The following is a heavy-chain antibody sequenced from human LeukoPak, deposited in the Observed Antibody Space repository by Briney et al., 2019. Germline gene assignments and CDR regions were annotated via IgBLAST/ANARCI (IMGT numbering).Heavy chain of an antibody. CDR1: GSTFTGYY. J-gene: IGHJ4*02. CDR2: INPNSGGT. V-gene: IGHV1-2*02. Sequence: ASVKLSCKASGSTFTGYYMHWVRQAPGQGLEWMGWINPNSGGTNYAQKFHGRVTMTRDTSISTAYMELSRLRSDDTAVYYCARVLLEWLLPDYWGQGTLVTVSS. D-gene: IGHD3-3*01. CDR3: ARVLLEWLLPDY.